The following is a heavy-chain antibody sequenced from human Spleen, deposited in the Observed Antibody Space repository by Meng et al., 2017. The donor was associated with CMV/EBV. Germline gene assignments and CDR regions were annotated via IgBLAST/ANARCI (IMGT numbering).Heavy chain of an antibody. CDR3: AKAGQRGVGGARYGMDV. CDR2: IYSGGSNT. D-gene: IGHD1-26*01. CDR1: GFTFSTYG. V-gene: IGHV3-23*03. Sequence: GGSLRLSCAASGFTFSTYGMSWVRQAPGKGLEWVSVIYSGGSNTYYAVSVNGRFTISRDNSKNTLYLKMNSLRAEATAVYYCAKAGQRGVGGARYGMDVCGQGTTVTVSS. J-gene: IGHJ6*02.